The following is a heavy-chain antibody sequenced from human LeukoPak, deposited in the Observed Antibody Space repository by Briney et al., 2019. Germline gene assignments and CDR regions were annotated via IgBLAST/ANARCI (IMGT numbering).Heavy chain of an antibody. D-gene: IGHD5-12*01. J-gene: IGHJ4*02. CDR3: ARGQYSNTHTSI. CDR1: GYTFTGCY. V-gene: IGHV1-2*02. Sequence: ASVKVSCKSSGYTFTGCYMHWVRQAPGQGLEWMGWINPNSGDTNYAQKFQGRVTMTRDTSISTAYMELSRLTSDDTAVYYCARGQYSNTHTSIWGQGTLVTVSS. CDR2: INPNSGDT.